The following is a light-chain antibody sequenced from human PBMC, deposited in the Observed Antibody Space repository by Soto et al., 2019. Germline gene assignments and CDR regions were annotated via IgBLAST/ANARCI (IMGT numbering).Light chain of an antibody. J-gene: IGKJ3*01. CDR3: QPLNSYSLFT. CDR1: QGISSY. Sequence: DIQLTQSPSFLSASVGDRVTITCRASQGISSYLAWYQQKPGKAPKLLIYAASTLQSGVPSRFSGSGSGTEFTPPISRLQPEDFATYYCQPLNSYSLFTFGPGTKVDIK. CDR2: AAS. V-gene: IGKV1-9*01.